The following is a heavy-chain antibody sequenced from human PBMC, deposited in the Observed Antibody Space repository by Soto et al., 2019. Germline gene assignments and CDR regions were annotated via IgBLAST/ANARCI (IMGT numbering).Heavy chain of an antibody. CDR2: INAGNGNT. CDR1: GYTFTSYA. J-gene: IGHJ4*02. Sequence: GASVKVSCKASGYTFTSYAMHWVRQAPGQRLEWMGWINAGNGNTKYSQKFQGRVTITRDTSASTAYMELSSLRSEDTAVYYCARDRRSGTARVLYWGQGTLVTVAS. D-gene: IGHD5-18*01. V-gene: IGHV1-3*01. CDR3: ARDRRSGTARVLY.